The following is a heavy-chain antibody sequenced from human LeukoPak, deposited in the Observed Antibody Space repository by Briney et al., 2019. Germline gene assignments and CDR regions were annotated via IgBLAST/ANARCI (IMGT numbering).Heavy chain of an antibody. Sequence: TGGSLRLSCAASGFTFSSYAMSWVRQAPGKGLEWVSAISGSGGSTYYADSVKGRFTISRDNSKNTLYLQMNSLRAEDTAVYYCAKVPEGEWLFFDYWGQGTLVTVSS. CDR3: AKVPEGEWLFFDY. J-gene: IGHJ4*02. D-gene: IGHD3-3*01. CDR2: ISGSGGST. V-gene: IGHV3-23*01. CDR1: GFTFSSYA.